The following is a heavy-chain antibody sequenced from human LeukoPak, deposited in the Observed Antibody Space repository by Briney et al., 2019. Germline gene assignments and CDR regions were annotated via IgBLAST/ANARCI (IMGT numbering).Heavy chain of an antibody. CDR1: GFTFSSYA. CDR3: ATRDSSGYSY. V-gene: IGHV3-30-3*01. CDR2: ISYDGSNK. J-gene: IGHJ4*02. D-gene: IGHD3-22*01. Sequence: GGSLRLSCAASGFTFSSYAMHWVRQAPGKGLEWVAVISYDGSNKYYADSVKGRFTISRDNSKNTLYLQMNSLRAEDTAVYYCATRDSSGYSYWGQGTLVTVSS.